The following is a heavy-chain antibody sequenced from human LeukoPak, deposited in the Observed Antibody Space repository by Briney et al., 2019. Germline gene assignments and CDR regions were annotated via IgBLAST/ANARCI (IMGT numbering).Heavy chain of an antibody. CDR2: ISGDGGST. Sequence: PGGSLGLSCAASGFTFSSYSMHWVRQAPGKGLEYVSAISGDGGSTYYGNSVKARFTVSRDNSKNTLYLQMGSLRAEDMAVYYCARQVAVADEAFDIWGQGTMVTVSS. D-gene: IGHD6-19*01. J-gene: IGHJ3*02. CDR1: GFTFSSYS. V-gene: IGHV3-64*01. CDR3: ARQVAVADEAFDI.